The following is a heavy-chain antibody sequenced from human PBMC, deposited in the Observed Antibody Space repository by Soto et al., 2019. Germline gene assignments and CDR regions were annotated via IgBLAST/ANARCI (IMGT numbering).Heavy chain of an antibody. J-gene: IGHJ6*02. V-gene: IGHV4-31*03. CDR2: IYYSGTT. CDR1: GASISSGGYY. Sequence: VQLQESGPGLVKPSQTLSLTCSVSGASISSGGYYWNWIRQHPGKGMEWIGYIYYSGTTYYNPSLWSRVTLAVDTSKNQFSLKLSSVNAADTALYYCGASCVGCGGFNYYGMDVWGQGTTVTVSS. CDR3: GASCVGCGGFNYYGMDV. D-gene: IGHD2-21*01.